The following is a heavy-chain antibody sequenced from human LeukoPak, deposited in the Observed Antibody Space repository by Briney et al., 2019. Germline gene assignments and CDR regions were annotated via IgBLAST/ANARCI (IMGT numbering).Heavy chain of an antibody. D-gene: IGHD5-24*01. V-gene: IGHV3-64*01. J-gene: IGHJ4*02. CDR2: ISSNGGST. CDR1: GFTFSSYA. CDR3: ARASGDGYKDY. Sequence: GGSLRLSCAASGFTFSSYAMHWVRQAPGKRLEYVSAISSNGGSTYYANSVKGRFTISRDNSKNTLYLQMGSLRAEDMAVYYCARASGDGYKDYWGQGTLVTVSS.